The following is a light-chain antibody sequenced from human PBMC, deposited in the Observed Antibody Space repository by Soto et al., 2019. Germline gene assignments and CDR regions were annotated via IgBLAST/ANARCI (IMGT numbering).Light chain of an antibody. CDR3: QQYGSSPWT. CDR1: LSVSSSY. Sequence: EIVLTQSPGTLSLSPGERATLSCRASLSVSSSYLAWYQQKPGQAPRLLIYGASSRATGIPDRFSGSGSGTDFTLTISILEPEDFAVYYCQQYGSSPWTFGQGTKVEIK. J-gene: IGKJ1*01. CDR2: GAS. V-gene: IGKV3-20*01.